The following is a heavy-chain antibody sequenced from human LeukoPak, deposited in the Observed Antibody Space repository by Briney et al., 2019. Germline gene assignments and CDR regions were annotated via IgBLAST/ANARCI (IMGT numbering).Heavy chain of an antibody. Sequence: GGSLRLSCAASGFTFSSYAMSWVRQAPGKGLEWVSAISGSGGSTYYADSVKGRFTISRDNSKNTLYLQMNSLRAEDTAVYYCASTSIAAAGQRYFDYWGQGTLVTVSS. CDR2: ISGSGGST. V-gene: IGHV3-23*01. CDR3: ASTSIAAAGQRYFDY. D-gene: IGHD6-13*01. CDR1: GFTFSSYA. J-gene: IGHJ4*02.